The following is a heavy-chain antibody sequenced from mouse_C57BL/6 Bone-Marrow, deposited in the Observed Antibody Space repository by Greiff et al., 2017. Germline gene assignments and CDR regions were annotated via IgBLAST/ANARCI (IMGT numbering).Heavy chain of an antibody. CDR2: IYPGGGYT. J-gene: IGHJ2*01. V-gene: IGHV1-63*01. CDR3: ARGEGYDY. CDR1: GYTFTNYW. D-gene: IGHD2-13*01. Sequence: VQLQQSGAELVRPGTSVKMSSKASGYTFTNYWIGWAKQRPGHGLEWIGDIYPGGGYTNYNEKFKGKATLTADKSSSTSYMQFSSLKSEDSAIYYCARGEGYDYWGQGTTLTVSS.